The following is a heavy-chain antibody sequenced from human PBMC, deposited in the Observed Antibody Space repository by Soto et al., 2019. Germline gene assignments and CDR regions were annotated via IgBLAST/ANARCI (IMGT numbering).Heavy chain of an antibody. J-gene: IGHJ4*02. CDR2: ISGSGGST. V-gene: IGHV3-23*01. CDR3: AKVPPPMTTTSEFDY. CDR1: GLTFSSYA. Sequence: GGSLRLSCAASGLTFSSYAMSWVRQAPGKGLEWVSAISGSGGSTYYADSVKGRFTISRDNSKNTLYLQMNSLRAEDTAVYYCAKVPPPMTTTSEFDYWGQGTLVTVSS. D-gene: IGHD4-17*01.